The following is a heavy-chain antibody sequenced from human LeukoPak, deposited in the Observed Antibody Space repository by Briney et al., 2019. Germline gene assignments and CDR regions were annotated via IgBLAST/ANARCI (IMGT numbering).Heavy chain of an antibody. D-gene: IGHD2-15*01. CDR3: ARGGHIVVVVAADFDY. CDR2: INSNSGGT. CDR1: GYTFTGYY. J-gene: IGHJ4*02. Sequence: ASVKVSCKASGYTFTGYYMHWVRQAPGQGLEWMGWINSNSGGTNYAQKFQGRVTMTRDTSISTAYMELSRLRSDDTAVYYCARGGHIVVVVAADFDYWGQGTLVTVSS. V-gene: IGHV1-2*02.